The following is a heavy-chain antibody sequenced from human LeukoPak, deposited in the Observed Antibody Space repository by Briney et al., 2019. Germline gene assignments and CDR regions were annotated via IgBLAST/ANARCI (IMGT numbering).Heavy chain of an antibody. Sequence: PSETLSLTCTVSGGSISSYYWNWIRQPPGKGLEWIGCFYYSGNTHSNPSLKSRVTISVDTSKNQFSLKLMSVTAADTAVYYCATVRPENSGSYYWDYWGQGTLVTVFS. J-gene: IGHJ4*02. D-gene: IGHD1-26*01. V-gene: IGHV4-59*08. CDR1: GGSISSYY. CDR3: ATVRPENSGSYYWDY. CDR2: FYYSGNT.